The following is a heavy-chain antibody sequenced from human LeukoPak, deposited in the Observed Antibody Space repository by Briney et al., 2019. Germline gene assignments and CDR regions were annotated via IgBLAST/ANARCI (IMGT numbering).Heavy chain of an antibody. CDR3: ARRNSSGTGLDY. J-gene: IGHJ4*02. D-gene: IGHD6-25*01. V-gene: IGHV4-59*08. CDR2: IYHSGST. Sequence: SETLSLTCSVSGGSISSYWSWIRQPPGKGLEWIGYIYHSGSTNYNPSLKSRVTISVDTSKNQFSLKLTSVTAADTAIYYCARRNSSGTGLDYWGQGTLVTVSS. CDR1: GGSISSY.